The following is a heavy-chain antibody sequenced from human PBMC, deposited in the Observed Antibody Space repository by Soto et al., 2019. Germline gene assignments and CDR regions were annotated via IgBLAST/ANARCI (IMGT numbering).Heavy chain of an antibody. CDR3: TTDSRVTMVRGVIRSYYYYYMDV. CDR1: GFTFSNAW. V-gene: IGHV3-15*01. CDR2: IKSKTDGGTT. Sequence: GGSLRLSCAASGFTFSNAWMSWVRQAPGKGLEWVGRIKSKTDGGTTDYAAPVKGRFTISRDDSKNTLYLQMNSLKTEDTAVYYCTTDSRVTMVRGVIRSYYYYYMDVWGKGTTVTVSS. D-gene: IGHD3-10*01. J-gene: IGHJ6*03.